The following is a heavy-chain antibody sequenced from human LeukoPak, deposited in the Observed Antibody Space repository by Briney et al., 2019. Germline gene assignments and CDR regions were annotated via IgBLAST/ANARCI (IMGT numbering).Heavy chain of an antibody. J-gene: IGHJ4*02. V-gene: IGHV4-61*02. CDR1: GGSISSGSYY. CDR3: ARGGDYYVSGSYLGH. Sequence: PSQTLSLTCTVSGGSISSGSYYWSWIRQPAGKGLEWIGRIYTSGSTNYNPSLKSRVTISVDTSKNQFSLKLSSVTAADTAVYYCARGGDYYVSGSYLGHWGQGTLVTVSS. D-gene: IGHD3-10*01. CDR2: IYTSGST.